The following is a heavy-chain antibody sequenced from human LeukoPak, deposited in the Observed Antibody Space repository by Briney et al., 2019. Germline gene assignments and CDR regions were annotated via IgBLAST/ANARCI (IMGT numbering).Heavy chain of an antibody. CDR1: GFTFSSYW. D-gene: IGHD6-19*01. Sequence: GGSLRLSCAASGFTFSSYWMSWVRQAPGKGLEWVANIKQDGSEKYYVDSVKGRFTISRDNAKNSLYLQMNSLRAEDTAVYHCARAYYSSGSEYFQHWGQGTMVTVSS. CDR2: IKQDGSEK. J-gene: IGHJ1*01. CDR3: ARAYYSSGSEYFQH. V-gene: IGHV3-7*03.